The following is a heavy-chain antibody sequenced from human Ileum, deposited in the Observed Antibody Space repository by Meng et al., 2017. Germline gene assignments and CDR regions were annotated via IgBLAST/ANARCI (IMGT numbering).Heavy chain of an antibody. CDR3: ARPAGYSSDWYKYFQH. Sequence: QLRLQQWGADLLKPSEPFSLTCVVHGGSFSVYYWSWFCQSPGKGLEWIAEINHSGSSNYNPSFQSRVTISVDRPRNQFSLKLSYVTAADTGVYYCARPAGYSSDWYKYFQHWGQGTLVTVSS. D-gene: IGHD6-13*01. V-gene: IGHV4-34*02. J-gene: IGHJ1*01. CDR2: INHSGSS. CDR1: GGSFSVYY.